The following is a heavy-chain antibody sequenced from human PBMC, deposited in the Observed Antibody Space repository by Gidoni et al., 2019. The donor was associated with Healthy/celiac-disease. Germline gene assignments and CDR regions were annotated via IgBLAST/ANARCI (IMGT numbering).Heavy chain of an antibody. Sequence: QVQLVQSGAEVKKPGASVKVSCKASGYTFTSYAMHWVRQAPGQRLEWMGWINAGNGNTKYSQKFQGRVTITRDTSASTAYMELSSLRSEDTAVYYCARDGSRAEVAPKARWFDPWGQGTLVTVSS. V-gene: IGHV1-3*01. CDR1: GYTFTSYA. CDR3: ARDGSRAEVAPKARWFDP. D-gene: IGHD5-12*01. J-gene: IGHJ5*02. CDR2: INAGNGNT.